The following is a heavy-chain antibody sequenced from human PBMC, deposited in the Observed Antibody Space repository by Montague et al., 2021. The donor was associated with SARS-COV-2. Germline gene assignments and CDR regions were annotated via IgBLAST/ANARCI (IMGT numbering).Heavy chain of an antibody. J-gene: IGHJ6*02. CDR3: STIAAADTLYDYYGIDV. Sequence: DSVKGRFNISRDHGKNSLYLQMNSLRDEDTAVYYCSTIAAADTLYDYYGIDVWGQGTTVTVS. D-gene: IGHD6-13*01. V-gene: IGHV3-48*02.